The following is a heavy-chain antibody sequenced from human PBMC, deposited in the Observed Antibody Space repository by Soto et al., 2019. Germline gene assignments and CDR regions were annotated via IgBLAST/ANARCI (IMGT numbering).Heavy chain of an antibody. CDR3: ARDSRGNVLRFLEWLPPGYYGMDV. CDR2: IYHSGST. CDR1: GYSISSGYY. Sequence: PSETLSLTCAVSGYSISSGYYWGWIRQPPGMGLEWIGSIYHSGSTYYNPSLKSRVTISVDTSKNQFSLKLSSVTAADTAVYYCARDSRGNVLRFLEWLPPGYYGMDVWGQGTTVTVSS. V-gene: IGHV4-38-2*02. D-gene: IGHD3-3*01. J-gene: IGHJ6*02.